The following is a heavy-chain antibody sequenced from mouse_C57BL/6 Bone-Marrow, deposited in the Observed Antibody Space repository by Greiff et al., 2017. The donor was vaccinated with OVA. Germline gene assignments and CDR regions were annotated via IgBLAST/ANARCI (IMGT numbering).Heavy chain of an antibody. J-gene: IGHJ4*01. V-gene: IGHV1-9*01. Sequence: QVQLQQSGAELMKPGASVKLSCKATGYTFTGYWIEWVKQRPGHGLEWIGEILPGSGSTTYNEKFKGKATFTADTSSNTAYMQLSSLTTEDSAIYYCLLRFSTGFYAMDYWGQGTSVTVSS. CDR1: GYTFTGYW. CDR3: LLRFSTGFYAMDY. D-gene: IGHD4-1*02. CDR2: ILPGSGST.